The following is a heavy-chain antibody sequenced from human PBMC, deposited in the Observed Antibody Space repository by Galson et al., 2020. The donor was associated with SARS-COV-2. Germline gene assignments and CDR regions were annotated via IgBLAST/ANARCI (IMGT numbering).Heavy chain of an antibody. V-gene: IGHV3-33*01. J-gene: IGHJ4*02. CDR2: IWYDGSNK. D-gene: IGHD3-3*01. CDR1: GFTFSSYG. Sequence: GGSLRLSCAASGFTFSSYGMHWVRQAPGKGLEWVAVIWYDGSNKYYADSVKGRFTISRDNSKNTLYLQMNSLRAEDTAVYYCARDDTAVDFWSGVGAYWGQGTLVTVSS. CDR3: ARDDTAVDFWSGVGAY.